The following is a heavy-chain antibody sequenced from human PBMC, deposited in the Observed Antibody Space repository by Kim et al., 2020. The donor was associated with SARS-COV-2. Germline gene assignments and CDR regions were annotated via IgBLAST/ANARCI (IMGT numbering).Heavy chain of an antibody. CDR2: TSSSSDST. V-gene: IGHV3-23*01. D-gene: IGHD2-2*01. CDR3: AKGRAGRINSCYKY. CDR1: GFTFNNYA. Sequence: GGSLRLSCAASGFTFNNYAMSWVRQAPGKGLEWVSVTSSSSDSTYYADSVKGRFTISRDNSNNTLYLQMNSLRAEDTAIYYCAKGRAGRINSCYKYWGQG. J-gene: IGHJ4*02.